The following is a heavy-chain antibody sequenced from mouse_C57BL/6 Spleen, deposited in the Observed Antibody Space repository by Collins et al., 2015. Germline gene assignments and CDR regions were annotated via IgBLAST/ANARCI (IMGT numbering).Heavy chain of an antibody. Sequence: QVTLKESGPGILQPSQTLSLTCSFSGFSLSTSGMGVSWIRQPSGKGLEWLAHIYWDDNKRYNPSLKSRLTISKDTSRNQVFLKITSVDTADTVTYYCARREEDYHGGSAWFAYWGQGTLVTVSA. V-gene: IGHV8-12*01. CDR3: ARREEDYHGGSAWFAY. CDR1: GFSLSTSGMG. D-gene: IGHD1-1*01. J-gene: IGHJ3*01. CDR2: IYWDDNK.